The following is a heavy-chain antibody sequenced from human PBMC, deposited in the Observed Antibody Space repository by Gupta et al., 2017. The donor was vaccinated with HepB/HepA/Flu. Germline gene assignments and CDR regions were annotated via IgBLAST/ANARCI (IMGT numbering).Heavy chain of an antibody. CDR2: INHSGST. J-gene: IGHJ5*02. D-gene: IGHD6-13*01. CDR3: ARGGQLVLVTPNNWFDP. Sequence: QVQLQQWGAGLLKPSETLSLTCAVYGGSFRGYYWSWNRQPTGKGLECIGEINHSGSTNYNPSLKSRVTISVDTSKNQFSLKLSSVTAADTAVYYCARGGQLVLVTPNNWFDPWGQGTLVTGSS. V-gene: IGHV4-34*01. CDR1: GGSFRGYY.